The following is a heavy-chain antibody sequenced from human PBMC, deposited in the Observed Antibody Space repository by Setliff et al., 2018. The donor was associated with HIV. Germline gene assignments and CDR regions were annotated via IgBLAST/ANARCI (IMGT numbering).Heavy chain of an antibody. V-gene: IGHV3-30*03. Sequence: PGGSLRLSCVASGFTISYYGMHWVRQAPGKGLEWVAVISHDGSDRYYADSVNGRFTLSRDISENALYLQIDSLRPEDTAVYYCARLRLYNSALDYWGQGTLVTVSS. J-gene: IGHJ4*02. D-gene: IGHD3-10*01. CDR3: ARLRLYNSALDY. CDR1: GFTISYYG. CDR2: ISHDGSDR.